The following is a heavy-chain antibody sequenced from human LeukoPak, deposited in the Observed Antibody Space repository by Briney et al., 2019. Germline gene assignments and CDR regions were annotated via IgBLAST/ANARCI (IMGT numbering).Heavy chain of an antibody. CDR1: GFTFSDYW. CDR3: ARVLCLSGDDKGGYRNFDY. D-gene: IGHD3-16*02. J-gene: IGHJ4*02. Sequence: GGSLRLSCAASGFTFSDYWMHWVRQAPGKGLMWVSHINSDGSNTDYADSVKGRFTISRDNAKNTLYLQMNSLRAEDTALYYCARVLCLSGDDKGGYRNFDYWGQGALVTVSS. V-gene: IGHV3-74*01. CDR2: INSDGSNT.